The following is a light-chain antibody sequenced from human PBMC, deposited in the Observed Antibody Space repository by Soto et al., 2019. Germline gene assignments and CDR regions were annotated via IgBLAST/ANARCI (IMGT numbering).Light chain of an antibody. Sequence: EIVLTQSPATLSLSPGERATLSCRASQSVSSYLAWYQQKPGQAPRLLIYGASSRATGIPDRFSGSGSGTDFTLTISRLEPEDFAVYYCQQYVKTPITFGQGTRLEI. J-gene: IGKJ5*01. CDR3: QQYVKTPIT. CDR2: GAS. V-gene: IGKV3-20*01. CDR1: QSVSSY.